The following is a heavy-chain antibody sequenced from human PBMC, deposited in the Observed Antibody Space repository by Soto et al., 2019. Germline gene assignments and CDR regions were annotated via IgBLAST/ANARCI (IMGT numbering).Heavy chain of an antibody. CDR1: GYTFTSYA. V-gene: IGHV1-3*01. CDR3: AREGSSSWGPNGFDP. J-gene: IGHJ5*02. D-gene: IGHD6-13*01. CDR2: INAGNGNT. Sequence: QVQLVQSGAEVKKPGASVKVSCKASGYTFTSYAMHWVRQAPGQRLEWMGWINAGNGNTKYSQKFQGRVTITRDTAASTAYMELSSLRSEDTAVYYCAREGSSSWGPNGFDPWGQGTLVTVSS.